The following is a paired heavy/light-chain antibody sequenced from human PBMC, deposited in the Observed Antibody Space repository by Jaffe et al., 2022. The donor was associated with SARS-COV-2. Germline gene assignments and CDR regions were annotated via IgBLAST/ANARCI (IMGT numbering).Light chain of an antibody. CDR3: QQYYSIPYT. CDR2: WSS. J-gene: IGKJ2*01. Sequence: DIVMTQSPDSLAVSLGERATINCKSSQSVLYSSNDKNFLAWYQQKPGQPPKLLIYWSSARESGVPDRFSGSGSGTDFTLTISSLQAEDVAVYYCQQYYSIPYTFGQGTKLEIK. CDR1: QSVLYSSNDKNF. V-gene: IGKV4-1*01.
Heavy chain of an antibody. CDR1: GFTFSNYA. CDR3: ARDRQYQLFWGYMDV. Sequence: QVQLVESGGDAVQPGRSLRLSCVASGFTFSNYAVHWVRQAPGKGLEWVAVISYDGSNEYYADSVKGRFTISRDNSKNMLYLQMNSLRAEDTAVYRCARDRQYQLFWGYMDVWGKGTTVTVSS. J-gene: IGHJ6*03. CDR2: ISYDGSNE. D-gene: IGHD3-16*01. V-gene: IGHV3-30*04.